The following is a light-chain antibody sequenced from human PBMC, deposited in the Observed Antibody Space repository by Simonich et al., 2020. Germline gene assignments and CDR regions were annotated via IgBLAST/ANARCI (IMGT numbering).Light chain of an antibody. CDR1: QSMSSY. CDR2: AAS. V-gene: IGKV1-39*01. J-gene: IGKJ1*01. Sequence: DIQMTQSPSSLSASVGDRVTITCRASQSMSSYLNWYQQKPGKSPKPLIYAASRLQSGVPSRFSGSGSGTDFTLTISSLQPEDFATHYCQQSYSTPRTFGQGTTVEIK. CDR3: QQSYSTPRT.